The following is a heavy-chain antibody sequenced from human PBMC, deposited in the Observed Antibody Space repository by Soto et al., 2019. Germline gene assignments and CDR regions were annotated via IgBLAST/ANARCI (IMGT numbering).Heavy chain of an antibody. CDR2: TSYDGSDK. J-gene: IGHJ1*01. V-gene: IGHV3-30*19. CDR3: ARWGTTGGLDV. D-gene: IGHD3-16*01. CDR1: GFTFRSYV. Sequence: QVHLVESGGGVVQPGTSLRVSCVGSGFTFRSYVIHWVRQAPGKGLEWVALTSYDGSDKYYGDSVRGRFTISRDNSRNTVDLQLHTLRVEDTALYYCARWGTTGGLDVWGQGTLVCVSS.